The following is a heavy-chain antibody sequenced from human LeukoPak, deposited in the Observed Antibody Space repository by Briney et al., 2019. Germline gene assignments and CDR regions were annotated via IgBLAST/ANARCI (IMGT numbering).Heavy chain of an antibody. J-gene: IGHJ4*02. CDR2: ISGSGGST. V-gene: IGHV3-23*01. D-gene: IGHD3-10*01. CDR3: AKDLWFGEDKIGTEQNDY. CDR1: GFTFSSYG. Sequence: GGSLRLSCAASGFTFSSYGMSWVRQAPGKGLEWVSAISGSGGSTYYADSVKGRFTISRDNSKNTLYLQMNSLRAEDTAVYYCAKDLWFGEDKIGTEQNDYWGQGTLVTVSS.